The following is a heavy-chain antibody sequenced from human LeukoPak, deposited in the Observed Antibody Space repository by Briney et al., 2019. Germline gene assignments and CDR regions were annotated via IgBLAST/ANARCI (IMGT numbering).Heavy chain of an antibody. Sequence: ASVKVSCKASGYTFNTYGISWVRQAPGQGLEWMGWISTYNGDTSYVQNLQGRVTMTTDTSTSTAYMELMSLRSDDTAVYYCLRDAQRPRLIPDYWGQGTLVTVSS. CDR2: ISTYNGDT. CDR3: LRDAQRPRLIPDY. V-gene: IGHV1-18*01. J-gene: IGHJ4*02. D-gene: IGHD6-25*01. CDR1: GYTFNTYG.